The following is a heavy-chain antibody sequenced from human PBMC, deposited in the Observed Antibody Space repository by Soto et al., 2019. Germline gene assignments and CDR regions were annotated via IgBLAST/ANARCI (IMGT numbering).Heavy chain of an antibody. CDR2: INGDGTST. Sequence: PGGSLRLSCAASGFTFSGYWMHWVRQVPGKGLVWVARINGDGTSTAYADSVKGRFTISRDNAKNTLYLEMNSLRAEDTAVYCCASDPPGRGLDVWGRGTLVTVSS. D-gene: IGHD3-10*01. V-gene: IGHV3-74*01. J-gene: IGHJ2*01. CDR3: ASDPPGRGLDV. CDR1: GFTFSGYW.